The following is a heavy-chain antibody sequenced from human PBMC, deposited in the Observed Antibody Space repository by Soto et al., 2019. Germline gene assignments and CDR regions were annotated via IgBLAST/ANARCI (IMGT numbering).Heavy chain of an antibody. V-gene: IGHV4-30-4*01. CDR1: GGSISSGDYY. Sequence: SETLSLTCTVSGGSISSGDYYWSWIRQPPGKGLEWIGYIYYSGSTYYNPSLKSRVTISVDTSKNQFSLKLSSVTAADTAVYYCAGGIAVEVRLRIFDYWGQGTLVTVSS. J-gene: IGHJ4*02. CDR2: IYYSGST. D-gene: IGHD6-19*01. CDR3: AGGIAVEVRLRIFDY.